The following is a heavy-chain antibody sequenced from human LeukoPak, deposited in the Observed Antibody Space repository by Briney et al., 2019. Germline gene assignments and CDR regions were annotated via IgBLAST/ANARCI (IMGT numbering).Heavy chain of an antibody. CDR3: ARGGFSHGFEI. D-gene: IGHD5-12*01. Sequence: PGGSLRLSCAASGFIFRDYWIHWVRQGPGKGLVWVGRIDNDGSDTIYEDSVKSRFTVSRDNAKNTLFLQMNGLRAEDTAVYFCARGGFSHGFEIWGQGTVVTVSS. CDR1: GFIFRDYW. V-gene: IGHV3-74*01. J-gene: IGHJ3*02. CDR2: IDNDGSDT.